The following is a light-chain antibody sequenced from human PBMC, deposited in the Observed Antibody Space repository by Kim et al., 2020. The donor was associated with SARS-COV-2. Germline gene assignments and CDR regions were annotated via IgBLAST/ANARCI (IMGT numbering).Light chain of an antibody. CDR3: NSRDSNNNVI. CDR2: GKN. J-gene: IGLJ2*01. Sequence: SSELTHDPAVSVALGQTVRITCQGDSLRSYYATWYQQKPGQAPMLVIYGKNNRPSEIPDRFSGSSSGNTASLTITGAQAEDEADYYCNSRDSNNNVIFGGGTQLTVL. CDR1: SLRSYY. V-gene: IGLV3-19*01.